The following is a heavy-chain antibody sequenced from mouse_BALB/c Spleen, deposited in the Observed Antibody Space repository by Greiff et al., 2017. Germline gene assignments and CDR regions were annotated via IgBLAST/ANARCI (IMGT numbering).Heavy chain of an antibody. V-gene: IGHV1-54*01. CDR3: AKGRTGTEFDY. CDR1: GYAFTNYL. J-gene: IGHJ2*01. D-gene: IGHD4-1*01. Sequence: QVQLQQSGAELVRPGTSVKVSCKASGYAFTNYLIEWVKQRPGQGLEWIGVINPGSGGTNYNEKFKGKATLTADKSSSTAYMQLSSLTSDDSAVYFCAKGRTGTEFDYWGQGTTLTVSS. CDR2: INPGSGGT.